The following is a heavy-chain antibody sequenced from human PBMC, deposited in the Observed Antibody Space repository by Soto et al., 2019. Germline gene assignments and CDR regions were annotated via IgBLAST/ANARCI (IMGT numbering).Heavy chain of an antibody. J-gene: IGHJ6*02. CDR1: GFTFSSYA. Sequence: GGSLRLSWAACGFTFSSYAMSWVRQAPGKGLEWVSAISGSGGSTYYAGSVKGRFTISRDNSKNTLYLQMNSLRAEDTAVYYCAKDRGYSYGYSYYSYGMDVWGQGTTVTVS. CDR3: AKDRGYSYGYSYYSYGMDV. D-gene: IGHD5-18*01. CDR2: ISGSGGST. V-gene: IGHV3-23*01.